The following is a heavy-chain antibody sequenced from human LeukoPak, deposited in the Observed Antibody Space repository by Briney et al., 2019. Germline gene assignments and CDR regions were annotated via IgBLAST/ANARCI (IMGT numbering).Heavy chain of an antibody. V-gene: IGHV3-74*01. CDR1: GFTFSTYW. Sequence: GGSLRLSCAASGFTFSTYWMHWVREGPGKGLVWVSRINSDGSSTTYADSVKGRFTISRDNAKNTLYLQMNSLRAEGTAVYYCARRGYYDSSGNGFDYWGQGTLVTVSS. CDR3: ARRGYYDSSGNGFDY. CDR2: INSDGSST. J-gene: IGHJ4*02. D-gene: IGHD3-22*01.